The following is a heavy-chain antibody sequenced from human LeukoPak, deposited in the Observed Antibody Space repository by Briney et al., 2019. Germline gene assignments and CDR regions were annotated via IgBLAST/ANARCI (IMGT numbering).Heavy chain of an antibody. CDR1: GFTFSSYS. V-gene: IGHV3-21*01. J-gene: IGHJ4*02. CDR2: ISSSSSYI. Sequence: PGGSLRLSCAASGFTFSSYSMNWVRQAPGKGLEWVSSISSSSSYIYYADSVKGRFTISRDNAKNSLYLQMNSLRAEDTAVYYCASEPVTVLLTGYYAVDYWGQGTLVTVSS. CDR3: ASEPVTVLLTGYYAVDY. D-gene: IGHD3-9*01.